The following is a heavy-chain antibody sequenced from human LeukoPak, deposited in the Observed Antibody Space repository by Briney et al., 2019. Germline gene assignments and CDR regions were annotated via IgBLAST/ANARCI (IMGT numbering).Heavy chain of an antibody. CDR3: ARVVPGPDAFDI. Sequence: SETLSPTCTVSGGSISSGGYYWSWIRQHPGKGLEWIGYIYYSGSTYYNPSLKSRVTISVDTSKNQSSLKLSSVTAADTAVYYCARVVPGPDAFDIWGQGTMVTVSS. CDR1: GGSISSGGYY. V-gene: IGHV4-31*03. D-gene: IGHD1-14*01. J-gene: IGHJ3*02. CDR2: IYYSGST.